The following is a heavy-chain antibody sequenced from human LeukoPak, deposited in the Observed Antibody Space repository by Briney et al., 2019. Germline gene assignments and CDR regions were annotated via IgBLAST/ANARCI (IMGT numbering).Heavy chain of an antibody. Sequence: ASVKVSCKASGYTFTSYDINWVRQATGQGLEWMGWMNPNSGNTGYAQKFQGRVTMTRNTSISTAYMELSSLRSEDTAVYYCATPLRASGEFDYWGQETLVTVSS. CDR1: GYTFTSYD. J-gene: IGHJ4*02. CDR2: MNPNSGNT. CDR3: ATPLRASGEFDY. D-gene: IGHD5-12*01. V-gene: IGHV1-8*01.